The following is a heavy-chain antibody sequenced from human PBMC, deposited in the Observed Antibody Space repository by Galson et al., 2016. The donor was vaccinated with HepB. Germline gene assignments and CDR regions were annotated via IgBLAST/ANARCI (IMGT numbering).Heavy chain of an antibody. CDR3: VKVSGLEVDDYFDH. J-gene: IGHJ4*02. V-gene: IGHV3-9*01. CDR1: GFRFDDYA. CDR2: IRWNSVTI. D-gene: IGHD3-3*01. Sequence: SLRLSCAASGFRFDDYAMGWVRQGPGMGLEWDSHIRWNSVTIDYVDSEKGLFTISRDNAKNSLFVQMNNLRREDTALYHCVKVSGLEVDDYFDHWGRGTHVTVSS.